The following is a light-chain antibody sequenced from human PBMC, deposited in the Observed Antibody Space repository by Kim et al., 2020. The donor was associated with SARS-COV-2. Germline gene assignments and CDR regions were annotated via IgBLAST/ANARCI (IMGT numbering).Light chain of an antibody. CDR3: QEYDDSPPWT. V-gene: IGKV3-20*01. Sequence: EIVLTQSPGTLSLSPGERATLSCRASQSVSRLAWYQQNPGQAPRLLIYGTSSRATGIPDRFSGSGSGRDFTLTISGLEPEDFAVYYCQEYDDSPPWTFGQGTKVDIK. CDR1: QSVSR. CDR2: GTS. J-gene: IGKJ1*01.